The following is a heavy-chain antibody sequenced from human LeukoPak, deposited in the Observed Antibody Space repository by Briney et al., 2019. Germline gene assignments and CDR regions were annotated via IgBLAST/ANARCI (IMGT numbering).Heavy chain of an antibody. CDR3: AIDASIAAAGLFDP. CDR2: ISAYNGNT. J-gene: IGHJ5*02. D-gene: IGHD6-13*01. Sequence: ASVKVSCKASGYTFTSYGISWVRQAPGQGLEWMGWISAYNGNTNYAQKLQGRVTMTTDTSTSTAYMELRSLRSDDTAVYYCAIDASIAAAGLFDPWGQGTLVTVSS. V-gene: IGHV1-18*04. CDR1: GYTFTSYG.